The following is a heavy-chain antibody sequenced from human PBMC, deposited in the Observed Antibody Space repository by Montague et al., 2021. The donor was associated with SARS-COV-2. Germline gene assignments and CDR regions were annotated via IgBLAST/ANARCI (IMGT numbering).Heavy chain of an antibody. J-gene: IGHJ3*02. Sequence: SLSLPCAASGFTFSSYAMSWVRQAPGKGLEWVSAISGRGGSTYYSDSVKGRFTISRDNSKNTLYLKMNSLRAEDTAVYYCAKTLMTTVTTWAFDIWGQGTMVTVSS. CDR2: ISGRGGST. CDR3: AKTLMTTVTTWAFDI. V-gene: IGHV3-23*01. D-gene: IGHD4-17*01. CDR1: GFTFSSYA.